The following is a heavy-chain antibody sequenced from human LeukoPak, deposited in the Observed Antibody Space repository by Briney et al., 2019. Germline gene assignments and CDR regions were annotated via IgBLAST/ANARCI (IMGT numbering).Heavy chain of an antibody. J-gene: IGHJ3*02. D-gene: IGHD3-10*01. Sequence: GGSLRLSCAASGFTFSSYAMSWVRQAPGKGLEWVSAISGSGGSTYYADSVKDRFTISRDNSKNMLFLQMNSLRPEDTAVYYCVKDTLFSAVIAGNDAFDIWGQGTLVTVSS. V-gene: IGHV3-23*01. CDR1: GFTFSSYA. CDR3: VKDTLFSAVIAGNDAFDI. CDR2: ISGSGGST.